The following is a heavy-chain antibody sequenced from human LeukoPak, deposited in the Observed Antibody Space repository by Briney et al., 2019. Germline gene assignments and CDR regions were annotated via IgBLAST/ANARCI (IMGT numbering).Heavy chain of an antibody. D-gene: IGHD6-13*01. CDR1: GFTFSSYW. CDR2: IDGDGSST. CDR3: ARDGLAAAADY. J-gene: IGHJ4*02. V-gene: IGHV3-74*01. Sequence: GGSLRLSCAASGFTFSSYWMQWVRQAPGKGLVWVSRIDGDGSSTNYADSVKGRFTISRDNAKNTLYLQMNSLRAEDTAVYYCARDGLAAAADYWGQGTLVTVSS.